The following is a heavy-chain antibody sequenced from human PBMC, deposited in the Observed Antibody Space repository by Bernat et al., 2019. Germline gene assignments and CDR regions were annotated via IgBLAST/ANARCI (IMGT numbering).Heavy chain of an antibody. CDR1: GFTFSSFE. J-gene: IGHJ4*02. CDR2: ISDGGGTV. Sequence: EVQVVESGGGLAQPGGSLRLSCAGSGFTFSSFEMNCVRQAPGKGLEWISYISDGGGTVYYADSVEGRFTISRDNAKNSLYLQMNGLRVEDTAVYYCARSTNYGDFLFDNWGQGTLVTVSS. CDR3: ARSTNYGDFLFDN. V-gene: IGHV3-48*03. D-gene: IGHD4-17*01.